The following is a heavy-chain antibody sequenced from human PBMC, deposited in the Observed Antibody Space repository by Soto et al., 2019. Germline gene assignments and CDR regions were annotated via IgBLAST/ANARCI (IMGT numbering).Heavy chain of an antibody. Sequence: QVQLVQSGAEVKKPGSSVKVSCKASGGTFSSYTISWVRQAPGQGLEWMGRIIPILGIANYAQKFQGRVTITADKSTRTAYMELGRLRSEDTAVYYCARGERHYYDSSGPADYWGQGTLVTVSS. J-gene: IGHJ4*02. CDR1: GGTFSSYT. CDR2: IIPILGIA. CDR3: ARGERHYYDSSGPADY. D-gene: IGHD3-22*01. V-gene: IGHV1-69*02.